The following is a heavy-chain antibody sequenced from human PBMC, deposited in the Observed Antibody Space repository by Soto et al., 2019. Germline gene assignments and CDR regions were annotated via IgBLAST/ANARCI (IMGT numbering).Heavy chain of an antibody. CDR2: FDPEAGEK. D-gene: IGHD3-22*01. J-gene: IGHJ5*01. V-gene: IGHV1-24*01. CDR3: ETRVDSRGFHRGNYSVS. CDR1: CYTVSGLS. Sequence: ASVKVSCTVSCYTVSGLSMNWVRQGPGKALEWIGGFDPEAGEKIFSQKFQGRVIATEDTSTDFAYMELNSLTSDDTAVYYCETRVDSRGFHRGNYSVSWGHGSLITGS.